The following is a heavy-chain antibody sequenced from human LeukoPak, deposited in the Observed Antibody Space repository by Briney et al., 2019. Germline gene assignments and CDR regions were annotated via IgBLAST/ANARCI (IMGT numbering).Heavy chain of an antibody. CDR2: IYHSGST. CDR3: ARRLLLRFIDY. D-gene: IGHD1-26*01. J-gene: IGHJ4*02. Sequence: SETLSLTCAVSGVSISRGGYSWSWIRQPPGKGLEWIGYIYHSGSTNYNPSLKSRVTISVDTSKNQFSLKLSSVTAADTAVYYCARRLLLRFIDYWGQGTLVTVSS. CDR1: GVSISRGGYS. V-gene: IGHV4-30-4*07.